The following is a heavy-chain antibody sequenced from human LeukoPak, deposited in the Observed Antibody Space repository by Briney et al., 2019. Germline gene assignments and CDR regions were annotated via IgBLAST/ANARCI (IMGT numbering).Heavy chain of an antibody. CDR2: IYYRGST. D-gene: IGHD1-1*01. CDR1: GGSISSYY. CDR3: ARRTTGTGPFDY. V-gene: IGHV4-59*08. Sequence: SETLSLTCTVPGGSISSYYWSWIRQPPGKGLEWIAYIYYRGSTNYNPSLKSRVTISVDTSKNQFSLKLSSVTAADTAVYYCARRTTGTGPFDYWGQGTLVTVSS. J-gene: IGHJ4*02.